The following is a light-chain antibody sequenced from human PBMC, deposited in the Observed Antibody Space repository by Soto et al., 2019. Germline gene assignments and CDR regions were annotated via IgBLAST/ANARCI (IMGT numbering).Light chain of an antibody. J-gene: IGKJ3*01. V-gene: IGKV3-20*01. CDR2: GAS. CDR3: QHYGTSAL. CDR1: QSVSSSY. Sequence: SLSPGERATLSCRASQSVSSSYLAWYQQKPGQAPRLLIYGASNRATGIPDRFSVSASGTDFTLTISRLEPEDFAVYYCQHYGTSALFGPGTKVDIK.